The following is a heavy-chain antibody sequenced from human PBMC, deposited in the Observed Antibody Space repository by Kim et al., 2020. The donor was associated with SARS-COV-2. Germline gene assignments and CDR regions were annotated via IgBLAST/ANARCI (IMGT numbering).Heavy chain of an antibody. CDR3: AKSLVASGGWHGGDY. V-gene: IGHV3-23*01. J-gene: IGHJ4*01. CDR2: IWASGGST. Sequence: GGSLRLSCAASGFTFNTYAMSWVRQAPGKGLEWVSVIWASGGSTYYADSVKGRFTISRDTSKNTLYLQMNSLRVEDTAVYYCAKSLVASGGWHGGDYLG. D-gene: IGHD2-15*01. CDR1: GFTFNTYA.